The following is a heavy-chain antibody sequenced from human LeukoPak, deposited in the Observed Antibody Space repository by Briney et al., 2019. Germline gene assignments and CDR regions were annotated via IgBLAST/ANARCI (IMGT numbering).Heavy chain of an antibody. D-gene: IGHD1-26*01. V-gene: IGHV4-59*08. Sequence: NSSETLSLTCTVSGGSISSYYWSWIRQPPGKGLEWIGYIYYSGSTNYNPSLKSRVTISVDKSKNQFSLKLASVTAADTAVYYCARGDFNWYFDLWGRGTLVTVSS. CDR3: ARGDFNWYFDL. CDR1: GGSISSYY. J-gene: IGHJ2*01. CDR2: IYYSGST.